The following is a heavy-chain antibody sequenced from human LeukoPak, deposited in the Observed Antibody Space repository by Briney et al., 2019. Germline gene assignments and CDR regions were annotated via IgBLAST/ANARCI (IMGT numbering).Heavy chain of an antibody. Sequence: PGGSLRLSCAASGFTFSNYATHRVRQAPGKGLEWVAVISYDGSNKYYADSVKGRFTISRDNSKNTLYLQMNSLRAEDTAVYYCARDKGDDSSGYYYLNWFDPWGQGTLVTVSS. CDR3: ARDKGDDSSGYYYLNWFDP. CDR2: ISYDGSNK. V-gene: IGHV3-30-3*01. D-gene: IGHD3-22*01. CDR1: GFTFSNYA. J-gene: IGHJ5*02.